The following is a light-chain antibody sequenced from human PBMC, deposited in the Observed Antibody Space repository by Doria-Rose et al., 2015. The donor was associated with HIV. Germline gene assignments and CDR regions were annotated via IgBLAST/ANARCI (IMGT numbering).Light chain of an antibody. CDR2: AAS. CDR3: QQTYSSPPWT. J-gene: IGKJ1*01. V-gene: IGKV1-39*01. Sequence: SPSSLYASIGDRVTITCRASQTVSTYLNWFQQEPGKAPKLLIYAASRLQSGVPSRFSGSGSGTDFTLTISGLQPGDFATYYCQQTYSSPPWTFGQGTKVEMK. CDR1: QTVSTY.